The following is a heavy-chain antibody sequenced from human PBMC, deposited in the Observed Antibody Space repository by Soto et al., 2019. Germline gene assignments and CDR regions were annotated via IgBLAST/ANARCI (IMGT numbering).Heavy chain of an antibody. D-gene: IGHD5-12*01. Sequence: QVTLKESGPVLVKPTETLTLTCTVSGFSLSNAKMGVTWIRQPPGKALEWLAHIFSNDEKSYSTSLKSRLTISKDPSKSQVVLTLANMDPVDTATYYCARISRDGYNYLDYWGQGTLVTVSS. CDR2: IFSNDEK. V-gene: IGHV2-26*01. J-gene: IGHJ4*02. CDR3: ARISRDGYNYLDY. CDR1: GFSLSNAKMG.